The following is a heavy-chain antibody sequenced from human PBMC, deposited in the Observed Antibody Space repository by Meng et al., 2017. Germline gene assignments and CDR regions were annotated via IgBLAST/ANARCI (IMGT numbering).Heavy chain of an antibody. CDR3: IIFRRIVVVY. CDR1: DASIHSDIW. Sequence: KPPDSVSLTCAYTDASIHSDIWFSWFLQPPGKGLGGMGEYYYRESTNYSRSLKNRISLLVYKSRIQCSLQLSSVTAATTALCCWIIFRRIVVVYWGQGTLVTVSS. J-gene: IGHJ4*02. V-gene: IGHV4-4*01. CDR2: YYYREST. D-gene: IGHD2-21*01.